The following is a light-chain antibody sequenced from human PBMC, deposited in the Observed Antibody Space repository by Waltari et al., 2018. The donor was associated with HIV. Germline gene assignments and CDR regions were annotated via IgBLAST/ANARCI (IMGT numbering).Light chain of an antibody. CDR1: NVGSKS. V-gene: IGLV3-21*04. J-gene: IGLJ1*01. CDR3: QVWDSSSDRYV. CDR2: YDS. Sequence: SYVLTQPPPVSVAPGKTAWITCGGNNVGSKSVHWYQQKPGQAPFLVIYYDSDRPSGIPERFSGSNSGNTATLTISRVEAGDEADYYCQVWDSSSDRYVFGTGTKVTVL.